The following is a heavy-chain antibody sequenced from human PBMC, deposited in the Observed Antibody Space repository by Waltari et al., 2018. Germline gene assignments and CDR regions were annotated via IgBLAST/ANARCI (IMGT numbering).Heavy chain of an antibody. V-gene: IGHV1-2*06. CDR3: ARAIWYCSGGSCYGLDY. J-gene: IGHJ4*02. CDR2: INPNSGGT. CDR1: GYTFTGYY. Sequence: QVQLVQSGAEVKKPGASVKVSCKASGYTFTGYYMHWVRQAPGQGLEWMGRINPNSGGTNYAQKFQGRVTMTRDTSISTAYMELSRLRSDDTAVYYCARAIWYCSGGSCYGLDYWGQGTLVTVSS. D-gene: IGHD2-15*01.